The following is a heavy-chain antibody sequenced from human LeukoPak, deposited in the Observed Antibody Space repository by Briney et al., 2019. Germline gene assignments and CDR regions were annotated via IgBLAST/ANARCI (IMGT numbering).Heavy chain of an antibody. CDR3: ARGGTLRGAFDI. D-gene: IGHD3-16*01. CDR1: GESMSGFY. Sequence: PSETLSLTCTVSGESMSGFYWSWIRQPPGKGLEWIGYIYYSGSTNYNPSLKSRVTISVDTSKNQFSLKLSSVTAADTAVYYCARGGTLRGAFDIWGQGTMVTVSS. CDR2: IYYSGST. V-gene: IGHV4-59*01. J-gene: IGHJ3*02.